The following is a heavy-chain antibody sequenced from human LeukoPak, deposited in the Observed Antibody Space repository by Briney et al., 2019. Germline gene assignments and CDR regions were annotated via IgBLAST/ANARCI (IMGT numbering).Heavy chain of an antibody. D-gene: IGHD3-10*01. J-gene: IGHJ6*03. CDR1: GDSFTDYY. CDR3: ARGQRMNYFDSGSYPLYSYYMDV. CDR2: IYSSGGT. V-gene: IGHV4-4*07. Sequence: PSETLSLTCTVSGDSFTDYYWNWIRQPAGKGLEWIGRIYSSGGTKYNPSLKSRVTMSVDTSKNQFSMKLPSVTAADTAVYFCARGQRMNYFDSGSYPLYSYYMDVWGKGTTVTVSS.